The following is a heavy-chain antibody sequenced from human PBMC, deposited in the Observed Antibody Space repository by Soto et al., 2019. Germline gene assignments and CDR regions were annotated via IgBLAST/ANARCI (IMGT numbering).Heavy chain of an antibody. D-gene: IGHD1-7*01. CDR1: GFTFGDYA. V-gene: IGHV3-49*03. Sequence: PGGSLRLSCTASGFTFGDYAMSWFRQAPGKGLEWVGFIRSKAYGGTTEYAASVKGRFTISRDDSKSIAYLQMNSLKTEDTAVYYCTRARITGTKGYYFDYWGQGTLVTVSS. CDR3: TRARITGTKGYYFDY. CDR2: IRSKAYGGTT. J-gene: IGHJ4*02.